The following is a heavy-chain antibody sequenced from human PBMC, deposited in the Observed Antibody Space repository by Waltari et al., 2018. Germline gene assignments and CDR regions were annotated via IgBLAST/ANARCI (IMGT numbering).Heavy chain of an antibody. CDR3: ARDTKVEGIVGATLLFDY. D-gene: IGHD1-26*01. CDR1: GYSISSGYY. Sequence: QVQLQESGPGLVKPSETLSLTCAVSGYSISSGYYWGWIRQPPGKGLEWIGSIYHSGSNYYNPSLKSRVTISVDTSKNQFSLKLSSVTAEDTAVYYCARDTKVEGIVGATLLFDYWGQGTLVTVSS. J-gene: IGHJ4*02. CDR2: IYHSGSN. V-gene: IGHV4-38-2*02.